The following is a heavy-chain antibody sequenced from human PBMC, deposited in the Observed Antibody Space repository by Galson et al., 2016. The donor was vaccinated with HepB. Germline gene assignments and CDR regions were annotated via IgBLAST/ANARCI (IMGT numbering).Heavy chain of an antibody. J-gene: IGHJ4*02. CDR1: GGSISHYY. V-gene: IGHV4-59*01. Sequence: SETLSLTCIVSGGSISHYYWSWIRQPPGKGLEWIGFIYYSGHTNYNASLKSRVTIALDTSKNQFSLKLSSVTAADTAVYYCASRPIASHTIHFDYWGQGALVTVSS. D-gene: IGHD3-10*01. CDR2: IYYSGHT. CDR3: ASRPIASHTIHFDY.